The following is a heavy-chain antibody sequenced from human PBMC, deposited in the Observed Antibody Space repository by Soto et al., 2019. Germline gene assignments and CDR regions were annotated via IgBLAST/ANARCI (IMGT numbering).Heavy chain of an antibody. Sequence: ASVKVSFKASGYTFTSYGISWVRQAPGQGLEWMGWISAYNGNTNYAQKLQGRVTMTTDTSTSTAYMELRSLRSDDTAVYYCAVDYYDSSGYFLSLDPWGQGTLVTVSS. CDR2: ISAYNGNT. D-gene: IGHD3-22*01. CDR1: GYTFTSYG. J-gene: IGHJ5*02. V-gene: IGHV1-18*04. CDR3: AVDYYDSSGYFLSLDP.